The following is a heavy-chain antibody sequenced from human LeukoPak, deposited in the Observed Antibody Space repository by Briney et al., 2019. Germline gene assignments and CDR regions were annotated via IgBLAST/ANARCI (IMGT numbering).Heavy chain of an antibody. CDR3: ARVTGSIDY. Sequence: ASVKVSCKAFGYNITSDDINWVRQGTGPEQEWMGWMNPKSGNTGYAQKFQGRVTMTRDTSISTAYMELGSLRSEDTAVYYCARVTGSIDYWGQGTLVTVSS. CDR1: GYNITSDD. V-gene: IGHV1-8*01. D-gene: IGHD1-26*01. CDR2: MNPKSGNT. J-gene: IGHJ4*02.